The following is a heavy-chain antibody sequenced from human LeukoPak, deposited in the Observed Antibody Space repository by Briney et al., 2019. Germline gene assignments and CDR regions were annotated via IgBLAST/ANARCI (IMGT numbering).Heavy chain of an antibody. Sequence: GGSLRLSCAASGFTFSSYWMTWVRQAPGKGLEWVANIKRDGSEKHYVDSVKGRFTISRDNAKNSLYLQMNSLRAEDTAVYYCATWGGFGPFDYWGQGTLVTVSS. CDR2: IKRDGSEK. CDR1: GFTFSSYW. V-gene: IGHV3-7*01. CDR3: ATWGGFGPFDY. D-gene: IGHD3-16*01. J-gene: IGHJ4*02.